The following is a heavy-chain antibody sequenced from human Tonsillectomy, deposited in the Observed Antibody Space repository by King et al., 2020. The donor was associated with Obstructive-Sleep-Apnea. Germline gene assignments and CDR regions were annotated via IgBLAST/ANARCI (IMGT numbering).Heavy chain of an antibody. Sequence: VQLVESGGGLVQPGGSLRLSCAASGFTFSSYWMHWVRQSPGKGLLWVSRISSDGSVTTYADFVKGRFTVSRDDAKNTLYLQMNSLRADDTAVYYCVRAVAGFGDYWGQETLVTVSS. J-gene: IGHJ4*02. CDR1: GFTFSSYW. V-gene: IGHV3-74*02. CDR2: ISSDGSVT. CDR3: VRAVAGFGDY. D-gene: IGHD6-19*01.